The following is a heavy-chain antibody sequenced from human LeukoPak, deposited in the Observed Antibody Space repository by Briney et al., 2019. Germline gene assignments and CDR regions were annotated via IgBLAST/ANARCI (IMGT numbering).Heavy chain of an antibody. CDR1: GYIFTAYW. D-gene: IGHD1-7*01. Sequence: GESLKISCKASGYIFTAYWIGWVRQMPGKGLEWMGIIYGDSDTRYSPSFQGQVTLSADTSINTACLEWSSLKASDSAMYYCARELSYGPRAGDYWGQGTLVTVSS. J-gene: IGHJ4*02. V-gene: IGHV5-51*01. CDR2: IYGDSDT. CDR3: ARELSYGPRAGDY.